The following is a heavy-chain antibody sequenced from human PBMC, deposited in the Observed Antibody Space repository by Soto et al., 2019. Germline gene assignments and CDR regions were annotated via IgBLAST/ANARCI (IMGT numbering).Heavy chain of an antibody. V-gene: IGHV4-34*01. CDR3: ARGWIQLWLRDAYFDY. CDR2: INHSGST. D-gene: IGHD5-18*01. CDR1: GGSFSGYY. J-gene: IGHJ4*02. Sequence: QVQLQQWGAGLLKPSETLSLTCAVYGGSFSGYYWSWIRQPPGKGLEWIGEINHSGSTNYNPSLMSRVTISVDTSKNQFSLKLSSVTAADTAVYYCARGWIQLWLRDAYFDYWGQGTLVTVSS.